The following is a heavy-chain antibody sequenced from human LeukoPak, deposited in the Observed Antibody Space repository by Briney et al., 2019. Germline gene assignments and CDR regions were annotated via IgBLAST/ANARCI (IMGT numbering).Heavy chain of an antibody. D-gene: IGHD2-8*02. CDR3: ATYRQVLLPFES. CDR2: INWNGGST. J-gene: IGHJ4*02. V-gene: IGHV3-20*03. Sequence: WIRQPPGKGLEWVSGINWNGGSTGYADSVKGRFTISRDNAKNSLYLQMNSLRAEDTAIYYCATYRQVLLPFESWGQGTLVTVSS.